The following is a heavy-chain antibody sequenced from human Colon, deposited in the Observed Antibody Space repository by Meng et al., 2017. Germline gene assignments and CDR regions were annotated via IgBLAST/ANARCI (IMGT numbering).Heavy chain of an antibody. CDR1: GASVSSGPYY. CDR3: ATEATLYYFDY. Sequence: QVLLQESGPGRVQPSQTLSPTCSVSGASVSSGPYYWSWIRQHPGKGLEWIGYIYYSGSTYYNPSLKSRVIISVDSSKNQFSLNLTSVTAADTAVYYCATEATLYYFDYWGQGALVTVSS. CDR2: IYYSGST. D-gene: IGHD3-16*01. J-gene: IGHJ4*02. V-gene: IGHV4-31*03.